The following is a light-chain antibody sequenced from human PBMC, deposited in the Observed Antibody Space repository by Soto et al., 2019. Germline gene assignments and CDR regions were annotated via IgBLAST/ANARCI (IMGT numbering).Light chain of an antibody. CDR2: EGS. CDR1: SSDVGSYNL. Sequence: QSVLTQPASVSGSPGQSITISCTGTSSDVGSYNLVSWYQQHPGKAPKLMIYEGSKRPSGVSNRFSGSKSGNTASLTISGRQADDEADYYCCSYAGSSTFYVFGTGTKLTVL. CDR3: CSYAGSSTFYV. V-gene: IGLV2-23*01. J-gene: IGLJ1*01.